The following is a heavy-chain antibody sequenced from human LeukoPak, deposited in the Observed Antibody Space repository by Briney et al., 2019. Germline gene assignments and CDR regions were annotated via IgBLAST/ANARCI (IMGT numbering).Heavy chain of an antibody. CDR2: IYYSGST. J-gene: IGHJ4*02. Sequence: NTSETLSLTCTVSGGSISSYYWSWIRQPPGKGLEWIGYIYYSGSTNYNPSLKSRVTISVDTSKNQFSLKLSSVTAADTAVYYCARVLRDGYNYFFDYWGQGTLVTVSS. V-gene: IGHV4-59*01. CDR1: GGSISSYY. CDR3: ARVLRDGYNYFFDY. D-gene: IGHD5-24*01.